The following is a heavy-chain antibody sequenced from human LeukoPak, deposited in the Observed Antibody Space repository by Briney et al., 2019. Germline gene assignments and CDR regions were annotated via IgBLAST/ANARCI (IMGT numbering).Heavy chain of an antibody. V-gene: IGHV3-53*01. CDR3: ARVGREQLDHAFDI. CDR2: IHSGGGT. J-gene: IGHJ3*02. D-gene: IGHD6-13*01. Sequence: PGGSLRLSCAASGFTVSSHYMSWVRQAPGKGLEWVSVIHSGGGTYYADSVKGRFTISRDDSKNTLYLQMNSLRAEDTAVYYCARVGREQLDHAFDIWGQGTMVTVSS. CDR1: GFTVSSHY.